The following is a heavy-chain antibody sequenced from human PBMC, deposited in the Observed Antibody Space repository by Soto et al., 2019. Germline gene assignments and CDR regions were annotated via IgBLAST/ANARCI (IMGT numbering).Heavy chain of an antibody. CDR2: INPSGDST. J-gene: IGHJ4*02. CDR1: GYTYSSYY. D-gene: IGHD3-10*01. CDR3: ARSGLVDY. Sequence: ASVKVSCKASGYTYSSYYMNWVRQAPGQGPEWMGIINPSGDSTSYAQKFQGRVTMTRDTSTSTVYMELSSLRSEDTAVYYCARSGLVDYWGQGTLVTVSS. V-gene: IGHV1-46*01.